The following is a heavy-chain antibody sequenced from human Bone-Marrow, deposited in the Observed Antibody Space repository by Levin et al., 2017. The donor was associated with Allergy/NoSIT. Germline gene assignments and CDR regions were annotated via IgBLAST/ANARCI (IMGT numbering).Heavy chain of an antibody. D-gene: IGHD3-10*01. J-gene: IGHJ3*02. Sequence: GGSLRLSCAASGFTFSAYTMNWVRQAPGKGLEWVSLIDGSSTYLFYADSLLGRVTTSRDNAKKSVYLQINSLRAEDTAVYSCARSGHFGSGTYAPFDMWGQGTTVVVSS. V-gene: IGHV3-21*01. CDR2: IDGSSTYL. CDR1: GFTFSAYT. CDR3: ARSGHFGSGTYAPFDM.